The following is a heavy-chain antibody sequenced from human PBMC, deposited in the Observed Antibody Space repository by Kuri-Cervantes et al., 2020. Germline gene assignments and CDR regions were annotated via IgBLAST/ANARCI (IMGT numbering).Heavy chain of an antibody. Sequence: GESLKISCAASRFTFTSFGMNWIRQAPGKGLEWVSYISSSSSSIYYSDSVKGRFTISRDNAKNSLYLQMNSLRAEDTAVYYCAREEDTAMAMNWFDPWGQGTLGTVSS. CDR3: AREEDTAMAMNWFDP. D-gene: IGHD5-18*01. V-gene: IGHV3-48*04. J-gene: IGHJ5*02. CDR1: RFTFTSFG. CDR2: ISSSSSSI.